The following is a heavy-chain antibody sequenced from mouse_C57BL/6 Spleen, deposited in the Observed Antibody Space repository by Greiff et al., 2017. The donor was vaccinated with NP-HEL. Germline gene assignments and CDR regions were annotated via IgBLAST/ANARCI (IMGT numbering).Heavy chain of an antibody. CDR3: ARGGLGYWYFDV. Sequence: EVQLVESGGGLVKPGGSLKLSCAASGFTFSDYGMHWVRQAPEKGLEWVAYISSGSGTIYYADTVKGRFTISRDNAKNTLFLQMTSLRSEDTAMYYCARGGLGYWYFDVWGTGTTVTVSS. D-gene: IGHD4-1*01. V-gene: IGHV5-17*01. CDR2: ISSGSGTI. J-gene: IGHJ1*03. CDR1: GFTFSDYG.